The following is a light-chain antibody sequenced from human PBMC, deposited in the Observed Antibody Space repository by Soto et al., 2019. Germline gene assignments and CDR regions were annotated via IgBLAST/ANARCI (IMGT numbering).Light chain of an antibody. J-gene: IGKJ4*01. V-gene: IGKV2-28*01. Sequence: DIVMTQSPLSLPVTPGEPASISCRSSQSLLHSNGYNYLDWYLQKPGQSPQLLIYFVSNRASGVPDRFSGSGSGTDFTLKISRVEAEDVGVYYCMQALQTPLPFGGGTKVDIK. CDR3: MQALQTPLP. CDR1: QSLLHSNGYNY. CDR2: FVS.